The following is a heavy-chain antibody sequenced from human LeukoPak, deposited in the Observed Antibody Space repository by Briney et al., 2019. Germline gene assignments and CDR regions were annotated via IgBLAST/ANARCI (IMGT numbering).Heavy chain of an antibody. D-gene: IGHD2-15*01. Sequence: GASVKVSCKASGYTFTAYYMHWVRQAPGQGLEWMGWINPNSGGTDYARKFQGRVTMTRDTSISTAYMELKWLGSDDTAVYYCARGGYCSSGNCFVLAAEFDYWGQGTLVTVSS. CDR2: INPNSGGT. CDR3: ARGGYCSSGNCFVLAAEFDY. CDR1: GYTFTAYY. J-gene: IGHJ4*02. V-gene: IGHV1-2*02.